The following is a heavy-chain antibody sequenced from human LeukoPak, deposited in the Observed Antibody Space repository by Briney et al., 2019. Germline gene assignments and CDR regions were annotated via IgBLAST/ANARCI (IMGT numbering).Heavy chain of an antibody. CDR3: ARAERGIVATIAY. J-gene: IGHJ4*02. V-gene: IGHV3-21*01. Sequence: GGSLRLSCAASGFTFSSYSMNWVRQAPGKGLEWVSSISSSSSYIYYADSVKGRFTISRDNAKNSLYLQMNSLRAEDTAVYYCARAERGIVATIAYWGQGALVTVSS. CDR1: GFTFSSYS. CDR2: ISSSSSYI. D-gene: IGHD5-12*01.